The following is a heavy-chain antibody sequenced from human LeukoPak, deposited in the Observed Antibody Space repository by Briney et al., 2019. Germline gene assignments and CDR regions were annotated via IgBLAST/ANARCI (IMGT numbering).Heavy chain of an antibody. J-gene: IGHJ3*02. CDR2: ISAYNGNT. CDR1: GYTFTSYG. CDR3: ARVGGWGLRWSQIVSRAFDI. D-gene: IGHD4-23*01. V-gene: IGHV1-18*01. Sequence: GASVKVSCKASGYTFTSYGISWVRQAPGQGLEWMGWISAYNGNTNYAQKLQGRVTMTTDTSTSTAYMELSRLRSDDTAVYYCARVGGWGLRWSQIVSRAFDIWGQGTMVTVSS.